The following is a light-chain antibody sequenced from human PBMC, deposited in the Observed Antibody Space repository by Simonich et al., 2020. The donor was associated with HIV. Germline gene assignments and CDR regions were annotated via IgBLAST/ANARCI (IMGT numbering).Light chain of an antibody. V-gene: IGLV2-11*01. CDR3: CSYAGSYTLV. CDR1: SSDVGGYNY. CDR2: AVT. J-gene: IGLJ3*02. Sequence: QSVLTQPRSVSGSPGQSVTISCTGASSDVGGYNYVSWYQRHPGKAPKLMIYAVTKRPSGVPDRFSGSKSGNTASLTISGLQAEDEADYFCCSYAGSYTLVFGGGTKLTVL.